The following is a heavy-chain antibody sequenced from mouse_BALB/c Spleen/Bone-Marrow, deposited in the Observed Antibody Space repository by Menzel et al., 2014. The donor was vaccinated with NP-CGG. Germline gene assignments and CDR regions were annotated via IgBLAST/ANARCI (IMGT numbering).Heavy chain of an antibody. CDR3: TRSQRAMDY. CDR1: GYTFSSDY. CDR2: INPSNGGT. Sequence: QVQLQQSGAELVKPGASVKLSCKASGYTFSSDYMYWVKRRPGQGLEWIGEINPSNGGTNFNEKFKSKATLTVDKSSSTAYMQLSSLTSEDSAVYYCTRSQRAMDYWGQGTSVTVSS. V-gene: IGHV1S81*02. D-gene: IGHD6-1*01. J-gene: IGHJ4*01.